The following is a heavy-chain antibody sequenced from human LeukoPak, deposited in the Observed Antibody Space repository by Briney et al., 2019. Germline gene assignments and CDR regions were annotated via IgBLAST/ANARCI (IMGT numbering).Heavy chain of an antibody. Sequence: SETLSLTCHGSGASISSYYWSWIRQPAGKGLEWIGRIYTSANTNYSPSFKSRATISIDRSKNQFSLNLPSVTAADTAVYYCARARIWNDAGHDPCEIWGQGTMVTVSS. CDR2: IYTSANT. D-gene: IGHD1-1*01. J-gene: IGHJ3*02. CDR3: ARARIWNDAGHDPCEI. CDR1: GASISSYY. V-gene: IGHV4-4*07.